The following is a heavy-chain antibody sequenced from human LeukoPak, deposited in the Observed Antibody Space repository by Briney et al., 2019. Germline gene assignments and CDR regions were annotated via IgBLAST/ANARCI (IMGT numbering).Heavy chain of an antibody. V-gene: IGHV1-8*03. CDR1: GYTFTSYG. J-gene: IGHJ6*03. D-gene: IGHD1-26*01. CDR3: ARGKYGSYYYYMDV. Sequence: PGGSLRLSCAASGYTFTSYGISWVRQAPGQGLEWMGWINPNSGGTNYAQKFQGRVTITRNTSISTAYMELSSLRSEDTAVYYCARGKYGSYYYYMDVWGKGTTVTVSS. CDR2: INPNSGGT.